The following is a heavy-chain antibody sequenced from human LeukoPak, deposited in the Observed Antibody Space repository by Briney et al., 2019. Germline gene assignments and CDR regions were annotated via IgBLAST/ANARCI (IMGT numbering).Heavy chain of an antibody. D-gene: IGHD3-10*01. CDR1: GGSISSYY. J-gene: IGHJ5*02. CDR2: IYYSGST. CDR3: ARVRYYYGSGSYLNWFDP. V-gene: IGHV4-59*01. Sequence: SETLSLTCTVSGGSISSYYWIWIRQPPGKGLEGIVYIYYSGSTNYNPSLKSRVTISVDTSKNQFSLKLSSVTAADTAVYYCARVRYYYGSGSYLNWFDPWGQGTLVTVSS.